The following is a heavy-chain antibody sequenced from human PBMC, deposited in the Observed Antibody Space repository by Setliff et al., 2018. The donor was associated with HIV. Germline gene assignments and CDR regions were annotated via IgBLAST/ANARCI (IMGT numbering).Heavy chain of an antibody. CDR2: ISSKRTSI. D-gene: IGHD3-22*01. CDR3: ARDLRWYDSSGFHLDY. CDR1: GFSFDDYC. V-gene: IGHV3-48*01. J-gene: IGHJ4*02. Sequence: GGSLRLSCEASGFSFDDYCMNWVRQAPGKGLEWVSYISSKRTSIYYADSVKGRFTISRDNDNNSLYLQMSGLSAEDTAVYYCARDLRWYDSSGFHLDYWGQGTPVTVSS.